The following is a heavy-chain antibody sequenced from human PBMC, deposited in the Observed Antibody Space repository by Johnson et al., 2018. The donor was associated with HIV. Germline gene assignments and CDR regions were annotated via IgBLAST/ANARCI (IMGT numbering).Heavy chain of an antibody. CDR3: ARVRSSSWLFSYI. Sequence: VQLVESGGGLVQPGGSLRLSCAASGFTFSSYWMSWVRQAPGKGLEWVANIKQDGSEKYYVDSVKGQFTISRDNAKNSLYLQMNSLRAEDTAVYYCARVRSSSWLFSYIWGQGTMVTVSS. CDR2: IKQDGSEK. D-gene: IGHD6-13*01. V-gene: IGHV3-7*01. CDR1: GFTFSSYW. J-gene: IGHJ3*02.